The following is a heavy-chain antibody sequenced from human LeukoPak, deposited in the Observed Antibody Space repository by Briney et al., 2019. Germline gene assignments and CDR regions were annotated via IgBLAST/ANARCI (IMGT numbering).Heavy chain of an antibody. D-gene: IGHD6-13*01. V-gene: IGHV3-23*01. Sequence: GGSLRLPCAASGFTVSSYGMTWVRQAPGKGLEWVSAFSATDGSAQYAESVRGRFTISRDNSKNSLYLQMNSLRDEDTAVYFCAKARIAAAGTGAFDVWGQGTMVTVSS. CDR2: FSATDGSA. CDR3: AKARIAAAGTGAFDV. J-gene: IGHJ3*01. CDR1: GFTVSSYG.